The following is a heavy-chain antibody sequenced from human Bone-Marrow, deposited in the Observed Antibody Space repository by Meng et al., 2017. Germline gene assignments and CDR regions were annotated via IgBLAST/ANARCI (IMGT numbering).Heavy chain of an antibody. Sequence: QVPLQQCGTALLTPSETLSLTGAFDGGSFSSYYWSWIRQPPVKGLEWIGEINHSGSTNYNPSLKSRVTISVDTSKNQFSLKLSSVTAADTAVYYCARVGVVVITPNWFDPWGQGTLVTVSS. CDR1: GGSFSSYY. CDR2: INHSGST. D-gene: IGHD3-22*01. J-gene: IGHJ5*02. V-gene: IGHV4-34*01. CDR3: ARVGVVVITPNWFDP.